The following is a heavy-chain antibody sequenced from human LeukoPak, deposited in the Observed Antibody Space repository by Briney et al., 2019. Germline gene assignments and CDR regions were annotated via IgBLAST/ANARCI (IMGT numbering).Heavy chain of an antibody. V-gene: IGHV3-30*18. J-gene: IGHJ4*02. CDR3: AKGIRDFSWFPSFDW. Sequence: PGRSLRLSCAASGFTFSTYGMHWVRQGPGKGLEWVAVTSFDGSNQYYADSVKGRFTISRDNFKSTLCLQMSSLTAEDTAVYYCAKGIRDFSWFPSFDWWGQGIQVTVSS. CDR2: TSFDGSNQ. CDR1: GFTFSTYG. D-gene: IGHD3-9*01.